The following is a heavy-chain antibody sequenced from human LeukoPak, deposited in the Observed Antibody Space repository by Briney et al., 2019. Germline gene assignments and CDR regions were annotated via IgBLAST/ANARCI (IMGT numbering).Heavy chain of an antibody. CDR1: GFTFSSYA. CDR2: ISGSGGST. Sequence: GGSLRLSCAASGFTFSSYAMSWVRQAPGKGLEWVSTISGSGGSTYYADSVKGRFTISRDNSKNTLYLQMNSLRAEDTAVYYCAKGPSRNIAAAGTDYWGQGTLVTVSS. J-gene: IGHJ4*02. CDR3: AKGPSRNIAAAGTDY. V-gene: IGHV3-23*01. D-gene: IGHD6-13*01.